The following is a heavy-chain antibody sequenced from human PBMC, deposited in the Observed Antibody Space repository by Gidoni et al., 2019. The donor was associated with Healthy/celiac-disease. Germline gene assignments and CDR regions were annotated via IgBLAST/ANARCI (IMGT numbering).Heavy chain of an antibody. CDR3: AADGGYCSSTSCYTPYYYYGMDV. Sequence: QMQLVQSGPEVKKPGTSVQVSCKASGFTFTSSAVTWVRRARGQRLEWLGWIVVGSGNTNYAQKCQERVTITRDMSTSTAYMELSSLRSEDTAVYYCAADGGYCSSTSCYTPYYYYGMDVWGQGTTVTVSS. D-gene: IGHD2-2*02. CDR2: IVVGSGNT. CDR1: GFTFTSSA. V-gene: IGHV1-58*01. J-gene: IGHJ6*02.